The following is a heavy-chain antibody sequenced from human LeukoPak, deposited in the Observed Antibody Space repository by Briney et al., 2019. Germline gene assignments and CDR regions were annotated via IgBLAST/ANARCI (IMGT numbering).Heavy chain of an antibody. D-gene: IGHD1-26*01. J-gene: IGHJ4*02. Sequence: GASVKVSCKTSGYTFTTYSINWVRQAPGQGLEWMGWINTITGKPAYAQGFTGRFVFSLDTSVSTAYLEISSLKAEDTAVYYCARPTVEDYFDYWGQGTL. V-gene: IGHV7-4-1*02. CDR3: ARPTVEDYFDY. CDR2: INTITGKP. CDR1: GYTFTTYS.